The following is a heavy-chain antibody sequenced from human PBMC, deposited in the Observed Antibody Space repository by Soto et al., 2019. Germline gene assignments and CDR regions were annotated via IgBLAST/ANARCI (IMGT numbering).Heavy chain of an antibody. D-gene: IGHD4-4*01. CDR2: IYYSGST. Sequence: SETLSLTCTVSGGSISSGGYYWSWIRQHPGKGLEWIGYIYYSGSTYYNPSLKSRVTISVDTSKNQFSLKLSSVTAADTAVYYCARVRISMMATVYWFDPWGQGTLVTVSS. CDR3: ARVRISMMATVYWFDP. CDR1: GGSISSGGYY. V-gene: IGHV4-31*03. J-gene: IGHJ5*02.